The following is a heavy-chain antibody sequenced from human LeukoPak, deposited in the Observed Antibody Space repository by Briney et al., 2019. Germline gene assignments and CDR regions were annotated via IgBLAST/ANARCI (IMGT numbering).Heavy chain of an antibody. Sequence: GGSLRPFCAASGFSFSRYVMDWVRQAPGKGLEWVAVISYDGSNKYYADSVKGRFTISRDNSKNTLYLQMNSLRVEDTAVYYCARDGGWYFDYWGQGTLVTVSS. D-gene: IGHD6-19*01. J-gene: IGHJ4*02. V-gene: IGHV3-30-3*01. CDR1: GFSFSRYV. CDR2: ISYDGSNK. CDR3: ARDGGWYFDY.